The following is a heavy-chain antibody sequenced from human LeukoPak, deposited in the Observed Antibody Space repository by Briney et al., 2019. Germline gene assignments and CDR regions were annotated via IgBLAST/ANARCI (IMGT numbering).Heavy chain of an antibody. CDR1: GGSISSYY. CDR3: ARKGRRITMVRGVINFNDY. D-gene: IGHD3-10*01. J-gene: IGHJ4*02. V-gene: IGHV4-59*12. Sequence: SETLSLTSTVSGGSISSYYWSWIRQPPGKGLEWIGYIYYSGSTNYNPSLKSRVTISVDTSKNQFSLKLSSVTAADTAVYYCARKGRRITMVRGVINFNDYWGQGTLVTVSS. CDR2: IYYSGST.